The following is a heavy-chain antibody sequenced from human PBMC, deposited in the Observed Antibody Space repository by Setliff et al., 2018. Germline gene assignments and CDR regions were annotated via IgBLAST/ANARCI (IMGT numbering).Heavy chain of an antibody. V-gene: IGHV1-18*01. J-gene: IGHJ5*02. CDR2: ISVYNGDT. Sequence: ASVKVSCKASGYTFGNYAFAWVRQAPGQGLEWVGWISVYNGDTNYAQHLQGRVTMTADTSTSTAYMELRSLRSDDTAVYYCARGGNTYAFNWFDPWGQGTLVTVSS. CDR1: GYTFGNYA. CDR3: ARGGNTYAFNWFDP. D-gene: IGHD5-18*01.